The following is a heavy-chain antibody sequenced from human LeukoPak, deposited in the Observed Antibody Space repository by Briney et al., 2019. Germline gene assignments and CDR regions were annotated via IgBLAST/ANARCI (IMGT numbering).Heavy chain of an antibody. CDR1: GGSFSGYY. V-gene: IGHV4-34*01. CDR2: INHSGST. Sequence: SETLSLTCAVYGGSFSGYYWSWIRQPPGKGLEWIREINHSGSTNYNPSLKSRVTISVDTSKNQFSLKLSSVTAADTAVYYCARVLGYCSGGSCYESYFDYWGQGTLVTVSS. CDR3: ARVLGYCSGGSCYESYFDY. J-gene: IGHJ4*02. D-gene: IGHD2-15*01.